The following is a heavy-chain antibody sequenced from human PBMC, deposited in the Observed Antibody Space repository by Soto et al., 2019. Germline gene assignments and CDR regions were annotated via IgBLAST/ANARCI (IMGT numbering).Heavy chain of an antibody. CDR3: ARGNSMVRGVRSSYYGMDV. CDR2: ISAYNGNT. CDR1: SYTFTSYG. Sequence: ASVKVSCKASSYTFTSYGIGWVRQAQRQGLEWMGWISAYNGNTNYAQKLQGRVTMTTDTSTSTAYMELRSLRSDDTAVYYCARGNSMVRGVRSSYYGMDVGGQGPTVTVSS. V-gene: IGHV1-18*04. D-gene: IGHD3-10*01. J-gene: IGHJ6*02.